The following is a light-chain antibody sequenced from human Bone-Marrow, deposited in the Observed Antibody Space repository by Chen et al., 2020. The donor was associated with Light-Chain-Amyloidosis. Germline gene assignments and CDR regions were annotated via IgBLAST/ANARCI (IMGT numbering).Light chain of an antibody. Sequence: ALSLPPSGSGSPGQSLTSSLTGTTTYVGGYNFVSWYQQHPGKAPKVMIYDVTTRPSGVSNRFSGSKSGNTASLTISGLQAEDEGDYYCSSYTVTNVVVFGGGTKLTVL. V-gene: IGLV2-14*01. CDR3: SSYTVTNVVV. CDR1: TTYVGGYNF. J-gene: IGLJ2*01. CDR2: DVT.